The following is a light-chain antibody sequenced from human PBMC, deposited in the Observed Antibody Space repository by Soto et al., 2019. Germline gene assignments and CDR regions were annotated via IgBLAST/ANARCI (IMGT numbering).Light chain of an antibody. J-gene: IGKJ1*01. V-gene: IGKV1-5*01. Sequence: QSPSTLSASVGDRVTITCRASQSISSWLAWYQQKPGKAPKLLIYDASSLESGVPSRFSGSGSGTEFTLTISGLQPDDFATYYCQQYNSYSATFGQGTKV. CDR2: DAS. CDR3: QQYNSYSAT. CDR1: QSISSW.